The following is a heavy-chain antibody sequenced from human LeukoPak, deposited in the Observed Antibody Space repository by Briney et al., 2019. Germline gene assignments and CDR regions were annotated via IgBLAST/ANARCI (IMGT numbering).Heavy chain of an antibody. CDR3: ARDKTHDDYGDYPDAFDI. CDR1: GGSISSGGYY. V-gene: IGHV4-31*03. CDR2: IYYSGST. Sequence: SETLSLTCTVSGGSISSGGYYWSWIRQHPGKGLEWIGYIYYSGSTYYNPSLKSRVTISVDTSKNQFSLKLSSVTAADTAVYYCARDKTHDDYGDYPDAFDIWGQGTMVTVSS. D-gene: IGHD4-17*01. J-gene: IGHJ3*02.